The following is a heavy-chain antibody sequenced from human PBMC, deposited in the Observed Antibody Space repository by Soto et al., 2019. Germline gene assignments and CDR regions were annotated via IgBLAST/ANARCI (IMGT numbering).Heavy chain of an antibody. D-gene: IGHD3-22*01. J-gene: IGHJ5*02. CDR1: GGSISSYY. CDR2: IYYSGST. Sequence: TETLSLTCTVSGGSISSYYWSWIRQPPGKGLEWIGYIYYSGSTNYNPSLKSRVTISVDTSKNQFSLKLSSVTAADTAVYYCARQDYYDSSGDWFGTWGQGTLVTVPS. V-gene: IGHV4-59*01. CDR3: ARQDYYDSSGDWFGT.